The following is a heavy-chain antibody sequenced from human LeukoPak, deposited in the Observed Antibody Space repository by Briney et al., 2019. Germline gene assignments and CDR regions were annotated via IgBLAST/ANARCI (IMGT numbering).Heavy chain of an antibody. CDR1: GFSLSNYW. J-gene: IGHJ6*02. CDR2: INQDGGDK. D-gene: IGHD1-1*01. CDR3: ACYGVPHGLDV. Sequence: GGSLRLSCAASGFSLSNYWMSWVRQAPGKGLEWVANINQDGGDKYYVDSVTGRSTISKDNAKNSVYLQMNSLRPEDTAIYYCACYGVPHGLDVWGQGTTVTVSS. V-gene: IGHV3-7*01.